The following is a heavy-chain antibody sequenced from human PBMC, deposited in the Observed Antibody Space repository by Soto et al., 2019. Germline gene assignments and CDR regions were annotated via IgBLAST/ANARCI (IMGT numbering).Heavy chain of an antibody. D-gene: IGHD3-16*01. Sequence: GESLKISCKGSGYSFTSYWIGWVHQMPGKGLEWMGIIYPGDSDTRYSPSFQGQVTISADKSIGTAYLQWSSLKASDTAMYYCARPALDGGDAFDIWGQGTMVTVSS. CDR2: IYPGDSDT. CDR1: GYSFTSYW. V-gene: IGHV5-51*07. J-gene: IGHJ3*02. CDR3: ARPALDGGDAFDI.